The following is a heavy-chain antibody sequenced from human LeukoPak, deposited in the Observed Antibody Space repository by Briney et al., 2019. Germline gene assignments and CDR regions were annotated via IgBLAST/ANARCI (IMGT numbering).Heavy chain of an antibody. V-gene: IGHV3-23*01. D-gene: IGHD6-19*01. J-gene: IGHJ4*02. CDR3: ARRVGGTPDY. CDR1: GFTFSTDV. CDR2: IDDDGGST. Sequence: GGSLRLSCAASGFTFSTDVMTWVRQAPGKGLEWVSAIDDDGGSTDYADSVRGRFTISRDDSKNTLFLQMNRLRADDTALYYCARRVGGTPDYWGRGTLVTVSS.